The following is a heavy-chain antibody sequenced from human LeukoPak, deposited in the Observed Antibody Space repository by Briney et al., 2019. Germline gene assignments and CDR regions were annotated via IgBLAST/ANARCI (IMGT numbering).Heavy chain of an antibody. D-gene: IGHD6-19*01. CDR3: ARRSGWSHPFDY. V-gene: IGHV4-34*01. CDR1: GGSISSYY. Sequence: SETLSLTCTVSGGSISSYYWSWIRQPPGKGLEWIGEINHSGSTNYNPSLKSRVTISVDTSKNQFSLKLSSVTAADTAVYYSARRSGWSHPFDYWGQVTLVTVSS. CDR2: INHSGST. J-gene: IGHJ4*02.